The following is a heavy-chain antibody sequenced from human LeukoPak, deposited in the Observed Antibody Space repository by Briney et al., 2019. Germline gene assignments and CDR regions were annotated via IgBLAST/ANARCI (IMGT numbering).Heavy chain of an antibody. J-gene: IGHJ6*03. CDR3: ARTPYYDVLTSSLDMEV. D-gene: IGHD3-9*01. Sequence: SETLSLTCTVSGGSISSCYSSWIRQFPRERLEWIGYVYSSGSTDYNPSLQSRVTISQDTSKNQFSLRLSSVTAADTAVYYCARTPYYDVLTSSLDMEVWGKGTTVTVSS. CDR2: VYSSGST. V-gene: IGHV4-59*01. CDR1: GGSISSCY.